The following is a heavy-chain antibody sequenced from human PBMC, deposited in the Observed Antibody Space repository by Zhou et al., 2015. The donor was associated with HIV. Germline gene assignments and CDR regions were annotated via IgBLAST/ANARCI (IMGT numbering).Heavy chain of an antibody. D-gene: IGHD3-10*01. CDR1: GFKFDDFG. CDR3: ARFGGAASFWGPYSYYGLDL. V-gene: IGHV3-9*01. CDR2: ISWKGDTT. Sequence: GGGLAQPGRSLKLSCQVSGFKFDDFGMHWVRQVAGKGLEWISGISWKGDTTAYADSVRGRCIISRDSANNSVYLELNSLRPEDTARYYCARFGGAASFWGPYSYYGLDLWGPGTTV. J-gene: IGHJ6*02.